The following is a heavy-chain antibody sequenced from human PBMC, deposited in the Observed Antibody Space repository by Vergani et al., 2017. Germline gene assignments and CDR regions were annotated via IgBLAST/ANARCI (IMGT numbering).Heavy chain of an antibody. J-gene: IGHJ4*02. Sequence: EVQLVESGGGLVQPGGSLKLSCAASGFTFSGSAMHWVRQASGKGLEWVGRIRIKANSYATAYAASVKGRFTISRDDSKNTAYLQMNSLKTEDTAVYYCIKQGVDTAMVTFDYWGQGTLVTASS. D-gene: IGHD5-18*01. CDR1: GFTFSGSA. V-gene: IGHV3-73*01. CDR3: IKQGVDTAMVTFDY. CDR2: IRIKANSYAT.